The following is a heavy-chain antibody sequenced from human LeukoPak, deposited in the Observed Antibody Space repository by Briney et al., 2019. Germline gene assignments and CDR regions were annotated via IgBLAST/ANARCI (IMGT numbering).Heavy chain of an antibody. Sequence: PGGSLRLSCAASGFTFDDYAMHWVRQAPGKGLEWVSLISWDGGSTYYADSVKGRFTISRDNSKNSLYLQMNSLRAEDTALYYYAKDIGRVPRWGSSWELTPHDAFDIWGQGTMVTVSS. D-gene: IGHD1-26*01. CDR3: AKDIGRVPRWGSSWELTPHDAFDI. CDR2: ISWDGGST. CDR1: GFTFDDYA. V-gene: IGHV3-43D*03. J-gene: IGHJ3*02.